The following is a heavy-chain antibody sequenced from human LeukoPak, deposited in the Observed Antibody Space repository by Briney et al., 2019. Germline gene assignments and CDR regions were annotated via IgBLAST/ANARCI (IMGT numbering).Heavy chain of an antibody. CDR2: IYTSGST. D-gene: IGHD2-15*01. Sequence: SETLSLTCTVSGGSISSYYWSWIRQPAGKGLEWIGRIYTSGSTNYNPSLKSRVTISVDTSKNQFSLTLSSVTAADTAVYYCARATGSTPTWSFDYWGQGTLVAVSS. V-gene: IGHV4-4*07. CDR1: GGSISSYY. J-gene: IGHJ4*02. CDR3: ARATGSTPTWSFDY.